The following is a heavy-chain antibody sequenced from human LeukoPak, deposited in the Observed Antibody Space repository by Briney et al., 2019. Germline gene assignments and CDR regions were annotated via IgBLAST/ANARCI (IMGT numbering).Heavy chain of an antibody. J-gene: IGHJ6*02. CDR2: IYSGGST. V-gene: IGHV3-53*01. Sequence: PGGSLRLSCAASGFTVSSNYMSWVRQAPGKGLEWVSVIYSGGSTYYADSVKGRFTISRDNSKNTLYLQMNSLRAEDTAVYYRASSDSSGYYFQAPRYYYYGMDVWGQGTTVTVSS. CDR3: ASSDSSGYYFQAPRYYYYGMDV. CDR1: GFTVSSNY. D-gene: IGHD3-22*01.